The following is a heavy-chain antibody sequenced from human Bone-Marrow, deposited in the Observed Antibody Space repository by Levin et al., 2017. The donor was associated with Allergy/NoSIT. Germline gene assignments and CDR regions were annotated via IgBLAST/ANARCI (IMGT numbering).Heavy chain of an antibody. CDR1: GFTFSSYA. CDR2: ISYDGSNK. CDR3: ARDDYGDYVGVY. V-gene: IGHV3-30-3*01. J-gene: IGHJ4*02. Sequence: GGSLRLSCAASGFTFSSYAMHWVRQAPGKGLEWVAVISYDGSNKYYADSVKGRFTISRDNSKNTLYLQMNSLRAEDTAVYYCARDDYGDYVGVYWGQGTLVTVSS. D-gene: IGHD4-17*01.